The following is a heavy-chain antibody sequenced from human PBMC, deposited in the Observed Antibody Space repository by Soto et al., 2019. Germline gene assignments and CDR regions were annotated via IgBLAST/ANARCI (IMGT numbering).Heavy chain of an antibody. V-gene: IGHV3-23*01. CDR1: GFTFSSYA. CDR3: AKVTGIEARLPYNWFDP. Sequence: PGGSLRLSCAASGFTFSSYAMSWVRQAPGKGLEWVSAISGSGGSTYYADSVKGRFTISRDNSKNTLYLQMNSLRAEDTAVYYCAKVTGIEARLPYNWFDPWGQGPLVTVYS. J-gene: IGHJ5*02. CDR2: ISGSGGST. D-gene: IGHD6-6*01.